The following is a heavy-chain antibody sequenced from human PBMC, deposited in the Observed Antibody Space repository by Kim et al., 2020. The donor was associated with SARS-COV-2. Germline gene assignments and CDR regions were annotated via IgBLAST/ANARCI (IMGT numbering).Heavy chain of an antibody. V-gene: IGHV4-59*01. CDR3: AREYSSSGVFDY. Sequence: NYTPPLKIRVAISVDTSKNQCSLKLSSVTAADTAVYYCAREYSSSGVFDYWGQGTLVTVSS. J-gene: IGHJ4*02. D-gene: IGHD6-6*01.